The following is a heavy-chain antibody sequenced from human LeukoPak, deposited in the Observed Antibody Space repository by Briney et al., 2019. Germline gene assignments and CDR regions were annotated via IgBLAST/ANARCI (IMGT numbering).Heavy chain of an antibody. CDR3: ARVALRWLQFTEFDY. D-gene: IGHD5-24*01. Sequence: GGSLRLSCAASGFTFSSYSMSWVRQAPGKGLEWVSVIYSGGSTYYADSVKGRFTISRDNSKNTLYLQMNSLRAEDTAVYYCARVALRWLQFTEFDYWGQGTLVTVSS. V-gene: IGHV3-53*01. CDR2: IYSGGST. J-gene: IGHJ4*02. CDR1: GFTFSSYS.